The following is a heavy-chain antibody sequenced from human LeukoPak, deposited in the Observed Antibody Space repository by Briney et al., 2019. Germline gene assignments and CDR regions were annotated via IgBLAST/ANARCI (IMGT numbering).Heavy chain of an antibody. CDR3: ARGNWNKLEVFDY. J-gene: IGHJ4*02. CDR1: GFTFTNYV. Sequence: GGSLRLSCAASGFTFTNYVMTWVRRAPGKGLEWVSAISGSGGSTYYADSVKGRFTVSRDNSKNTVYLQRNSLRAEDTAVYYCARGNWNKLEVFDYWGQGTLVTVSS. CDR2: ISGSGGST. V-gene: IGHV3-23*01. D-gene: IGHD1/OR15-1a*01.